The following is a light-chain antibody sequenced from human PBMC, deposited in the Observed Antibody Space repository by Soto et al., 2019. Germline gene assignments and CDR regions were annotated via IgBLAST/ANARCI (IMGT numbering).Light chain of an antibody. Sequence: QSVLTQSPSVSGAPGQRVTISCTGNNSNIGAGYDVHWYKQLPGTAPKVLIYGNDNRPLGVPDRFSGSKSGTSGSLVISGLQAEDEADCYCQSYDSSLSRVVFGSGTKVTVL. J-gene: IGLJ1*01. CDR3: QSYDSSLSRVV. V-gene: IGLV1-40*01. CDR1: NSNIGAGYD. CDR2: GND.